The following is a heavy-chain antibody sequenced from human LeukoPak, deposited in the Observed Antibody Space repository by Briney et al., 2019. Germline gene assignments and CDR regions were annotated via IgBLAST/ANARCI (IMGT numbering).Heavy chain of an antibody. V-gene: IGHV3-23*01. CDR3: AKEWMRLSR. CDR1: GFSISGYA. J-gene: IGHJ4*02. Sequence: PGGSLRLSCAASGFSISGYAMSWLRQAPGKGLEWVSGISGSGGSTDYADSVKGRCIISRDNSKNRLFLQMNSLRAEDTAVYYCAKEWMRLSRWGQGTMVTVSS. D-gene: IGHD5-18*01. CDR2: ISGSGGST.